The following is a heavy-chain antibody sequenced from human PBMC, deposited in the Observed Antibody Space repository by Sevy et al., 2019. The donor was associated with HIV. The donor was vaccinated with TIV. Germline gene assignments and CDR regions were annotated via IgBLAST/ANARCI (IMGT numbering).Heavy chain of an antibody. Sequence: GASVKVSCKASGYTFTSYGISWVRQAPGQGLEWMGWISAYNGNTKYAQKLQGRVTMTTDTSTSTAYMELRSLRSDDTAVYYCARSKPRSENNWFDPWGQGTLVTVSS. J-gene: IGHJ5*02. CDR2: ISAYNGNT. CDR1: GYTFTSYG. CDR3: ARSKPRSENNWFDP. V-gene: IGHV1-18*01.